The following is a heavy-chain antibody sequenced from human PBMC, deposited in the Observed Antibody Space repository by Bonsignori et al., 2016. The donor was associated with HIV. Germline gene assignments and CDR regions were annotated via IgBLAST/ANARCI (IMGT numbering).Heavy chain of an antibody. Sequence: GESLKISCTASGFTFGDYAMSWVRQAPGKGLEWVGFIRSKAYGGTTEYAASVKGRFTISRDDSKSIAYLQMNSLKTEDTAVYYCTRDRGPNWGVGALDYWGQGTLVTVSS. D-gene: IGHD7-27*01. CDR1: GFTFGDYA. CDR2: IRSKAYGGTT. J-gene: IGHJ4*02. V-gene: IGHV3-49*04. CDR3: TRDRGPNWGVGALDY.